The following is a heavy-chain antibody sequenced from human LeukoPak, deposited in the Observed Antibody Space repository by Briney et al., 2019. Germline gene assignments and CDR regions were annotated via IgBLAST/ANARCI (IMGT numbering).Heavy chain of an antibody. J-gene: IGHJ1*01. Sequence: SETLPLTCTVSGDSIRSSSYYWDWIRQPPGKGLEWIGTIYYSGRTYYNPSLKSRVTISIDTSKNQFSLKLTSVTAADTAVYYCARRRYYDSSGYLDWGQGTLLTVSS. CDR3: ARRRYYDSSGYLD. V-gene: IGHV4-39*01. CDR1: GDSIRSSSYY. D-gene: IGHD3-22*01. CDR2: IYYSGRT.